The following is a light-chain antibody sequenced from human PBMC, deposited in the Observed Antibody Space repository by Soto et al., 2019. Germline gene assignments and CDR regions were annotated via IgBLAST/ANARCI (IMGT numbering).Light chain of an antibody. CDR3: SSYTSSSTVV. V-gene: IGLV2-14*01. CDR2: DVS. CDR1: XXXVGGYNY. J-gene: IGLJ2*01. Sequence: QSALTQPASVSGXXXXSXXXXXXGXXXXVGGYNYVSWYQQHPGKAPKLMIYDVSNRPSGVSNRFSGSKSGNTASLTISGLQAEDEADYYCSSYTSSSTVVFGGGTKLTVL.